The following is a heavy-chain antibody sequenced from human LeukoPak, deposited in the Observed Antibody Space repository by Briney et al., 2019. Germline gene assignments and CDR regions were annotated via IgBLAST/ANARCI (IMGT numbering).Heavy chain of an antibody. J-gene: IGHJ5*02. Sequence: GGSLRLSCAASGFTFHDYTMHWVRQAPGKGLEWVSLISWDGDNTYYADSVKGRFTISRDNSKNSLYLQINSLRTEDTALYYCAKGTGRSTLNWFDPWGQGTLVTVSS. D-gene: IGHD1-14*01. CDR3: AKGTGRSTLNWFDP. CDR2: ISWDGDNT. V-gene: IGHV3-43*01. CDR1: GFTFHDYT.